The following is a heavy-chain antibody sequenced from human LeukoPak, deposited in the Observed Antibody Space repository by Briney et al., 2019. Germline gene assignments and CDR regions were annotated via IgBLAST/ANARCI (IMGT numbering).Heavy chain of an antibody. CDR3: ARGLSIFGVVIPPY. CDR2: IYYSGST. J-gene: IGHJ4*02. Sequence: SETLSLTCTVSGGSISSSSYYWGWIRQPPGKGLEWIGSIYYSGSTYYNPSLKSRVTISVDTSKNQFSLTLSSVTAADTAVYYCARGLSIFGVVIPPYWGQGTLVTVSS. V-gene: IGHV4-39*07. D-gene: IGHD3-3*01. CDR1: GGSISSSSYY.